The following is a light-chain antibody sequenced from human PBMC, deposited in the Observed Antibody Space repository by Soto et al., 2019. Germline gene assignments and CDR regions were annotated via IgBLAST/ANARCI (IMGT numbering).Light chain of an antibody. V-gene: IGKV1-39*01. CDR3: QQSYSTLWT. CDR1: QTISSW. Sequence: DIQMTQSPSTLSGSVGDRVTITCRASQTISSWLAWYQQKPGKAPKLLIYAASSLQSGVPSRFSGSASGTDFTLTISSLQPEDFATYYCQQSYSTLWTFGQGTKVDIK. J-gene: IGKJ1*01. CDR2: AAS.